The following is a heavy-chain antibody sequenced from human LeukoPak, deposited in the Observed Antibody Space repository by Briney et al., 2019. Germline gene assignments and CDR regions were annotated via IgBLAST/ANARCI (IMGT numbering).Heavy chain of an antibody. D-gene: IGHD5-24*01. CDR3: ARVATMIGTHYFDY. CDR2: IIPIFGTA. V-gene: IGHV1-69*05. Sequence: ASVKVSCEASGGTFSSYAISWVRQAPGQGLEWMGRIIPIFGTANYAQKFQGRVTITTDESTSTAYMELSSLRSEDTAVYYCARVATMIGTHYFDYWGQGTLVTVSS. J-gene: IGHJ4*02. CDR1: GGTFSSYA.